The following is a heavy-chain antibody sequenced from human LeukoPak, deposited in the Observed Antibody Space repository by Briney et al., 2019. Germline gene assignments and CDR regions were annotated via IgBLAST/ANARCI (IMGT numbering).Heavy chain of an antibody. J-gene: IGHJ3*02. V-gene: IGHV4-34*01. CDR3: ARGGLKGVAFDI. Sequence: SETLSLTCAVYGGSFSGYYWSWIRQPPGKGLEWIGEINHSGSTNYNPSLKSRVTISVDTSKNQFSLKLSSVTAADTAVYYCARGGLKGVAFDIWGQGTMVTVSS. CDR1: GGSFSGYY. CDR2: INHSGST. D-gene: IGHD2-8*01.